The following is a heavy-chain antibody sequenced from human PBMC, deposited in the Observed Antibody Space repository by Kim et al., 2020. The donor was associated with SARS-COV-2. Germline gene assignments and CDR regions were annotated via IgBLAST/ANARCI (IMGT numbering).Heavy chain of an antibody. V-gene: IGHV5-51*01. CDR1: GYSFTSYW. D-gene: IGHD2-2*01. CDR3: ARLSVGYCSSTSCYGYYYGMDV. J-gene: IGHJ6*02. Sequence: GESLKISCKGSGYSFTSYWIGWVRQMPGKGLEWMGIIYPGDSDTRYSTSFQGQVTISADKSISTAYLQWSSLKASDTAMYYCARLSVGYCSSTSCYGYYYGMDVWGQGTTVTLSS. CDR2: IYPGDSDT.